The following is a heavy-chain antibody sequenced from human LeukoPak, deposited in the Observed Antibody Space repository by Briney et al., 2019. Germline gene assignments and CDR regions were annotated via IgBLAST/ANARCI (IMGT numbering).Heavy chain of an antibody. CDR3: AMEWELRSTWFDP. CDR1: GGSISSGSYY. CDR2: IYTSGST. J-gene: IGHJ5*02. D-gene: IGHD1-26*01. V-gene: IGHV4-61*02. Sequence: SETLSLTCTVSGGSISSGSYYWSWIRQPAGKGLEWIGRIYTSGSTNYNPSLKSRVTISVDTSKNQFSLKLSSVTAADTAVYYCAMEWELRSTWFDPWGQGTLVTVSS.